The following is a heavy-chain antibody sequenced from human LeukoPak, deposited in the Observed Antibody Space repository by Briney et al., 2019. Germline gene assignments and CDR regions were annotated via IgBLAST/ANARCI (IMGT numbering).Heavy chain of an antibody. CDR1: GGSISSYY. Sequence: TGETLSLTCTVSGGSISSYYWSWIRQPPGKGLEWIGYIYYSGSTNYNPSLKSRVTISVGTSKNHFSLKLSSVTAADTAVFYCASNLYGDCLLCPFDLWGRGTLVTVSS. V-gene: IGHV4-59*01. J-gene: IGHJ2*01. CDR3: ASNLYGDCLLCPFDL. CDR2: IYYSGST. D-gene: IGHD2-21*01.